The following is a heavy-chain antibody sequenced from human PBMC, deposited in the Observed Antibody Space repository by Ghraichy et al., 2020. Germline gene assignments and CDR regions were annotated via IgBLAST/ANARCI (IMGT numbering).Heavy chain of an antibody. J-gene: IGHJ4*02. V-gene: IGHV6-1*01. CDR3: ARLLYFASSPYSAFDS. CDR1: GDSVSSVSAA. Sequence: SQTLSLTCAISGDSVSSVSAAWHWIRQSPSRGLEWLGRTYYRSKWYNDYAVSVKSRITINPDTSKNQFSLQLNSVTPEDTAVYYCARLLYFASSPYSAFDSWGQGTLVTVSS. CDR2: TYYRSKWYN. D-gene: IGHD3-22*01.